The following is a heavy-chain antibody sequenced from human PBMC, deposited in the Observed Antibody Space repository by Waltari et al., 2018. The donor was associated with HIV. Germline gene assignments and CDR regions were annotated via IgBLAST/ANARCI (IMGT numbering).Heavy chain of an antibody. Sequence: QVQLQESGPGLVKPSETLSLTCTVSGGSISSYYWSWIRQPPGKGLEWIGYIYYSGSTNHNPSVKGRVTISVDTSRIQFSLKLSSVTAADTAVYYCARDRRRSGSSWYPYYDDYWGQGTLVTVSS. CDR3: ARDRRRSGSSWYPYYDDY. CDR1: GGSISSYY. D-gene: IGHD6-13*01. V-gene: IGHV4-59*01. CDR2: IYYSGST. J-gene: IGHJ4*02.